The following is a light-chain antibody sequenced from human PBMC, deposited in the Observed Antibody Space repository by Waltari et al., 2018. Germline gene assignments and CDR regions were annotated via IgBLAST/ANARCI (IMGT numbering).Light chain of an antibody. Sequence: NFMLTQPHSVSESPGKTVTISCTGSSGSIASNYVQWYQQRPGTAPTTLLDEANQRPSGVPDRFSGSIDSSSNSASLTISGLKTWDEADYYCQSYDSSNWVFGGGTKLTVL. CDR1: SGSIASNY. V-gene: IGLV6-57*02. CDR3: QSYDSSNWV. CDR2: EAN. J-gene: IGLJ3*02.